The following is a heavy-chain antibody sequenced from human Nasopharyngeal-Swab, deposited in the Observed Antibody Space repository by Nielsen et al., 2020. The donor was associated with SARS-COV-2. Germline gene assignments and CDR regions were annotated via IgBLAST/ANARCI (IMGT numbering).Heavy chain of an antibody. CDR3: ARAERSQPGR. Sequence: WVRQAPGQGLEWMGWINTNTGNPTYAQGFTGRFAFSLDTSVSTAYLQISSLKAEDTAVYYCARAERSQPGRWGQGTLVTVSS. D-gene: IGHD1-1*01. J-gene: IGHJ4*02. CDR2: INTNTGNP. V-gene: IGHV7-4-1*02.